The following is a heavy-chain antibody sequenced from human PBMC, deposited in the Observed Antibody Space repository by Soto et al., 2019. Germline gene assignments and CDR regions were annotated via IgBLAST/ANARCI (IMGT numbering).Heavy chain of an antibody. CDR1: GGSISSYC. J-gene: IGHJ3*01. Sequence: SETLSLTCTVSGGSISSYCWNWIRQPPGKGLEWIGYIYYSGSSNYNPSLRSRVTISLDTPKNRISLRLSSVTAADTAVYYCARPYSETFCCAFDVWGQGTMVTVSS. CDR2: IYYSGSS. D-gene: IGHD1-26*01. V-gene: IGHV4-59*01. CDR3: ARPYSETFCCAFDV.